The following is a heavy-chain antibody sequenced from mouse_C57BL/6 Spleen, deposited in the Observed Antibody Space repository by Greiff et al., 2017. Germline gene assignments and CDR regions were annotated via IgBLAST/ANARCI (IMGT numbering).Heavy chain of an antibody. Sequence: HVQLQQPGTGLVEPWASVTLSCKASGYTFTSYSMHWVTQRPGQGLEWIGNISPSNGGTNYNEKFKSKATLTVDKSSSTAYMQLSSLTSEDSAVYYCARGVVGTYYAMDYWGQGTSVTVSS. V-gene: IGHV1-53*01. D-gene: IGHD1-1*01. CDR3: ARGVVGTYYAMDY. CDR1: GYTFTSYS. CDR2: ISPSNGGT. J-gene: IGHJ4*01.